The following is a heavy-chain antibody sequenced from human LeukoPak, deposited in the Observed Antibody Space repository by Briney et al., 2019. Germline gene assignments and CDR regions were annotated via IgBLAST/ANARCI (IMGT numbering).Heavy chain of an antibody. V-gene: IGHV3-49*04. J-gene: IGHJ6*02. Sequence: GGSLRLSCRGSGFTFGDHAMSWVRQAPGKGLEWVGFIRSKAYRGTTEYAASVKGRFTISRDDSVSIAYLQMNSLKTEDTAVYYCARGPIQLWIHNAMDVWGRGTTVTVSS. CDR3: ARGPIQLWIHNAMDV. CDR2: IRSKAYRGTT. CDR1: GFTFGDHA. D-gene: IGHD5-18*01.